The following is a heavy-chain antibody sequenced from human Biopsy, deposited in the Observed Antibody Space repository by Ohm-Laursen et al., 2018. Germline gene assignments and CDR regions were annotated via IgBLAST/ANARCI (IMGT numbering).Heavy chain of an antibody. CDR2: ISCNSVGI. CDR3: AKIHCSGGSCYPNAFDM. J-gene: IGHJ3*02. CDR1: GFIFDDYA. Sequence: SLRLSCAASGFIFDDYAMHWVRQAPGKGLEWVSGISCNSVGIGYADSVKGRFTISRDNAKNFLYLEMNNLRPEDTALYYCAKIHCSGGSCYPNAFDMWGHGTRVTVS. D-gene: IGHD2-15*01. V-gene: IGHV3-9*01.